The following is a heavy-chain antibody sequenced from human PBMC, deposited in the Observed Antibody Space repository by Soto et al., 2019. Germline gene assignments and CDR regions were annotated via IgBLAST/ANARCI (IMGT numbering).Heavy chain of an antibody. CDR2: IYYSGST. CDR1: GGSISSGGYY. V-gene: IGHV4-31*03. D-gene: IGHD5-12*01. CDR3: ARTGGLTDKYYYYCYGMDV. Sequence: SETLSLTCTVSGGSISSGGYYWSWIRQHPGKGLEWIGYIYYSGSTYYNPSLKSRVTISVDTSKNQFSLKLSSVTAADTAVYYCARTGGLTDKYYYYCYGMDVWGQGTTVTVSS. J-gene: IGHJ6*02.